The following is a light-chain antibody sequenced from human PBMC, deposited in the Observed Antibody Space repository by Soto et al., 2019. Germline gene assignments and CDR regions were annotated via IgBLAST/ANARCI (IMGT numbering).Light chain of an antibody. CDR2: GAS. CDR3: QQKNNWPPGT. CDR1: QSVSSN. Sequence: EIVMTQSPATLSVSPGERATLSCRASQSVSSNLAWYQQKPGQAPRLLIYGASTRATGIPARFSGSGSGTEFTLTNSSLQYEDFAVYYCQQKNNWPPGTFGQGTKLEIK. V-gene: IGKV3-15*01. J-gene: IGKJ2*01.